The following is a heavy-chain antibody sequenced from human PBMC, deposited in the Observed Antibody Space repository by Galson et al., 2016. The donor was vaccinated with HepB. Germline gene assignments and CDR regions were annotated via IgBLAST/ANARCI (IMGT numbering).Heavy chain of an antibody. J-gene: IGHJ5*02. D-gene: IGHD5-18*01. CDR3: ARDPGYTYGLNNNWFDP. Sequence: TLSLTCTVSGHSISSGGYYWSWIRQHPGKGLEWIGYIYYTGSTYYNPSLKSRLTISVDTSENQFSLRLNSVTAADTAVYYCARDPGYTYGLNNNWFDPWGQGTLGTVSS. V-gene: IGHV4-31*03. CDR2: IYYTGST. CDR1: GHSISSGGYY.